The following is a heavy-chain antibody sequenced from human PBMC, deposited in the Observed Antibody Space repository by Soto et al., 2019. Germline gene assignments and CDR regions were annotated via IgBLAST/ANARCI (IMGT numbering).Heavy chain of an antibody. D-gene: IGHD3-22*01. CDR3: ARRRYYYDSGFDY. Sequence: SETLSLTCTVSGCSISSSTYYWGWIRQPPGKGLEWIGSIYYSGSTYYNPSLRSRVTISVDTSKNQFSLKLSSVTAADTAVYYCARRRYYYDSGFDYWGQGTLVTVS. CDR1: GCSISSSTYY. CDR2: IYYSGST. J-gene: IGHJ4*02. V-gene: IGHV4-39*01.